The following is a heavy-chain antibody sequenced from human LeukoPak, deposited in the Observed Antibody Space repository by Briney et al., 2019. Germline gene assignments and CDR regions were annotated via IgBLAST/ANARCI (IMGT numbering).Heavy chain of an antibody. J-gene: IGHJ4*02. V-gene: IGHV4-30-4*01. CDR3: ARAGGRAHFDY. CDR1: GGSISSDDYY. CDR2: IYYSGST. Sequence: SETLSLTCTVSGGSISSDDYYWSWIRQPPGTGLEWIGYIYYSGSTYYNPSLKSRVTISVDTSKNQFSLKLSSVTAADTAVYYCARAGGRAHFDYWGQGTLVTVSS. D-gene: IGHD3-16*01.